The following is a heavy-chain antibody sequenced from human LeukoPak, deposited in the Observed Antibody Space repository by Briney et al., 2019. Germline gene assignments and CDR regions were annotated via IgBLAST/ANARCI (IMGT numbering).Heavy chain of an antibody. V-gene: IGHV5-51*01. CDR1: GYSFSRYW. Sequence: ESLKISCKGSGYSFSRYWIGWVRQMPGKGLEWMGSIYPVDSATRYSPSIQGQVTISADKSISTAYLQWSSLKASDTAMYYCARHRSSSYGYHYFDYWGQGTLVTVSS. CDR3: ARHRSSSYGYHYFDY. D-gene: IGHD5-18*01. J-gene: IGHJ4*02. CDR2: IYPVDSAT.